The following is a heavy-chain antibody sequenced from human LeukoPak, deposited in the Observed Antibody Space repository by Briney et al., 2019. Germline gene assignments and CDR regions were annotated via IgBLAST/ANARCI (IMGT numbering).Heavy chain of an antibody. V-gene: IGHV4-59*08. Sequence: SETLSLTFTGPGGSLSSFYWSWIPPPPRKGPEWIGYIYCSGSTNYNPSLKSRVTITVDTSKNQFSLKLSSVTAADTAVYYCARRDGYSPYWYFDLWGRGTLVTVSS. CDR1: GGSLSSFY. CDR3: ARRDGYSPYWYFDL. CDR2: IYCSGST. D-gene: IGHD5-24*01. J-gene: IGHJ2*01.